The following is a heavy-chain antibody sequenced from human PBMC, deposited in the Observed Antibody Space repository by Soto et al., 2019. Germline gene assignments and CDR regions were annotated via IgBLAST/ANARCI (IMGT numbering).Heavy chain of an antibody. CDR1: GFTFSSYA. Sequence: GGSLRLSCAASGFTFSSYAMHWVRQAPGKGLEYVSAISSNGGSTYYANSVKGRFTISRDNSKNTLYLQMGSLRAEDIAVYYCAREGTYYYDSSGYYYFDYWGQGTLVTVSS. CDR3: AREGTYYYDSSGYYYFDY. D-gene: IGHD3-22*01. CDR2: ISSNGGST. J-gene: IGHJ4*02. V-gene: IGHV3-64*01.